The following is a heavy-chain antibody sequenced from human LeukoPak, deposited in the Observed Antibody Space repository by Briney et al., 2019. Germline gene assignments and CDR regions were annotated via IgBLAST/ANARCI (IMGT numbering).Heavy chain of an antibody. CDR3: ARGLNYDSSGYLFDY. CDR2: IYYSGST. V-gene: IGHV4-39*07. J-gene: IGHJ4*02. Sequence: SETLSLTCTVSGASIISSNYYWLWIRQPPGKGLEWIGSIYYSGSTYYNPSLESRVTISLDTSKNQCSLKLSSVTAADTAVYYCARGLNYDSSGYLFDYWGQGTLVTVSS. D-gene: IGHD3-22*01. CDR1: GASIISSNYY.